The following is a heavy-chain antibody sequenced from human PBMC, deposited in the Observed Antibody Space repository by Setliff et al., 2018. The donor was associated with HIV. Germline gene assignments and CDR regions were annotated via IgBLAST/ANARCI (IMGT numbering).Heavy chain of an antibody. D-gene: IGHD3-10*01. CDR2: LNYVGVT. CDR1: GGSFSGSY. V-gene: IGHV4-34*01. Sequence: KPSETLSLTCAVHGGSFSGSYWSWIRQPPGKGLEWIGELNYVGVTNYNPSLKSRVTISVDTSKNQFSLKLSSVTAADTAVYYCARRDWLPLGGLDYWGQGTLVTVSS. CDR3: ARRDWLPLGGLDY. J-gene: IGHJ4*02.